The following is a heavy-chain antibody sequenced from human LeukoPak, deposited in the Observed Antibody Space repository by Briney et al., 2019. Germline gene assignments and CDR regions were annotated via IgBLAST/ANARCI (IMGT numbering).Heavy chain of an antibody. CDR2: INSDGSST. J-gene: IGHJ4*02. CDR1: GFTFSSYW. D-gene: IGHD1-1*01. Sequence: GGSLRLSCAASGFTFSSYWMHWVRQAPGKGLVWVSRINSDGSSTSYADSVKGRFTISRDNAKNTLYLQMNSQRAEDTAVYYCARHPSGGPAQGAYWGQGTLVTVSS. V-gene: IGHV3-74*01. CDR3: ARHPSGGPAQGAY.